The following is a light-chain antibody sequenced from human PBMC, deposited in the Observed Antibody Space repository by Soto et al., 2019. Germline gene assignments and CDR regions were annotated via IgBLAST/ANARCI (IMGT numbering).Light chain of an antibody. CDR2: SNN. CDR3: AAWDDTLIGYV. J-gene: IGLJ1*01. V-gene: IGLV1-44*01. CDR1: TSNIGRNT. Sequence: QSVLTQPPSASGTAGQRVTISCSGSTSNIGRNTVNWYQQLPGTAPKTLIYSNNQRPSGVPDRFSGSKSGTSGSLAISGLLSEDEADYYCAAWDDTLIGYVFGTGTKLTVL.